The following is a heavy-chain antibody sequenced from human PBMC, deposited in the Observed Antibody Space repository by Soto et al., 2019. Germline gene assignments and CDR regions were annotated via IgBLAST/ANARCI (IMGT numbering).Heavy chain of an antibody. CDR2: IIPILGIA. J-gene: IGHJ2*01. CDR1: GGTFSSYT. D-gene: IGHD3-22*01. V-gene: IGHV1-69*02. Sequence: QVQLVQSGAEVKKPGSSVKVSCKASGGTFSSYTISWVRQAPGQGLEWMGRIIPILGIANYAQKFQGRVTITADKSTSTAYMELSSLRSEDTAVYYCARGRRYYDSIPWYFDLWGRGTLVTVSS. CDR3: ARGRRYYDSIPWYFDL.